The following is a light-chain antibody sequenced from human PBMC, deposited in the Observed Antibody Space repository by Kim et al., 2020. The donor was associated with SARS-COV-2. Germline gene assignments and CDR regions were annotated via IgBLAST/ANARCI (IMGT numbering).Light chain of an antibody. Sequence: ASVKLTCALSSGHSSNPIAWHQQQAEKSPRYLMTLYSDGSHSKGDGIPARFSGSSSGAERYLTISGLQPDDEADYYCQTWGTGIWVFGGGTTLTVL. CDR3: QTWGTGIWV. CDR1: SGHSSNP. J-gene: IGLJ3*02. V-gene: IGLV4-69*01. CDR2: LYSDGSH.